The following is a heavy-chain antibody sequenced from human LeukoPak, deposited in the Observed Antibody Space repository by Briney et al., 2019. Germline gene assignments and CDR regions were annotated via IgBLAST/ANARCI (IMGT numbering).Heavy chain of an antibody. CDR2: ISNDGSNK. CDR3: AKARYYDSSGYYYYYGMDV. J-gene: IGHJ6*02. CDR1: GFTFSSYG. V-gene: IGHV3-30*18. D-gene: IGHD3-22*01. Sequence: GRSLRLSCAASGFTFSSYGMHWVRQAPGKGLEWVAVISNDGSNKYYADSVKGRFTISRDNSKNTVYLQMNGLRAEDTAVYYCAKARYYDSSGYYYYYGMDVWGQGTTVTVSS.